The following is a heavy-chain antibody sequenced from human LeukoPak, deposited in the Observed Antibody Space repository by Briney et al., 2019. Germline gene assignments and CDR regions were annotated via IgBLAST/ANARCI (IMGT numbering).Heavy chain of an antibody. CDR1: GGXISSSNC. CDR3: ARDLRAYGSGSYYFDY. Sequence: SETLSLTCAVSGGXISSSNCWSWVRQPPGKGLEWIGEIYHSGSTNYNPSLKSRVTISVDKSKNQFSLKLSSVTAADTAVYYCARDLRAYGSGSYYFDYWGQGTLVTVSS. J-gene: IGHJ4*02. CDR2: IYHSGST. V-gene: IGHV4-4*02. D-gene: IGHD3-10*01.